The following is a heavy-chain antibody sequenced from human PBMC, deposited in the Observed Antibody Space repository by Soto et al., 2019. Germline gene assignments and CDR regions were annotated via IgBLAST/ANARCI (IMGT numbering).Heavy chain of an antibody. J-gene: IGHJ4*02. V-gene: IGHV4-39*01. CDR1: GGSISSSSYY. CDR2: IYYSGST. Sequence: PSETLSLTCTVSGGSISSSSYYWGWIRQPPGKGLEWIGSIYYSGSTYYNLSLKSRVTISVDTSKNQFSLKLSSVTAADTAVYYRARHRVRGSSGYIGGYFDYWGQGTLVTVSS. D-gene: IGHD3-22*01. CDR3: ARHRVRGSSGYIGGYFDY.